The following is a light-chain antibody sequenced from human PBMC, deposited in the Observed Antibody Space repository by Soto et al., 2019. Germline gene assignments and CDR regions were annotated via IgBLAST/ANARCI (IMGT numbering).Light chain of an antibody. V-gene: IGKV3-20*01. Sequence: EIVLSQSPGTLSLSPGERATLSCRASQTVSSNYLAWYQQKPGQAPRLLIYSASTSATGIPDRFSGSGSGTDCTLTISRLEPEDCAVYYCQQYGTSPLTFGGGTKVDI. CDR3: QQYGTSPLT. J-gene: IGKJ4*01. CDR1: QTVSSNY. CDR2: SAS.